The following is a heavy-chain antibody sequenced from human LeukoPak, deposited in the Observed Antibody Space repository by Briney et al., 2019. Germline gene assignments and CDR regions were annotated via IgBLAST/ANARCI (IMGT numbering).Heavy chain of an antibody. CDR1: GGSISSYY. D-gene: IGHD6-13*01. V-gene: IGHV4-59*01. J-gene: IGHJ4*02. CDR2: IYYSGST. Sequence: PSETLSLTCTVSGGSISSYYWSWIRQPPGKGLEWIGYIYYSGSTNYNPSLKSRVTISVDTSKNQFSLKLSSVTAADTAVYYCARGGQLVGSAPFDYWGQGTLVTVSS. CDR3: ARGGQLVGSAPFDY.